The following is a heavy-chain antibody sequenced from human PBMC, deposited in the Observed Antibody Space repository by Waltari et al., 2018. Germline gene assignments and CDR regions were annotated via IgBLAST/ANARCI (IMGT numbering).Heavy chain of an antibody. Sequence: EVQLVESGGGLVQPGRSLRLSCTASGFTFGDYAMSWFRQAPGKGLGWVGFLRSKDYGGTTEYAASVKGRFTISRDDSKSIAYLQMNSLKTEDTAVYYCTRDPPSYCGGDCSGYWGQGTLVTVSS. CDR3: TRDPPSYCGGDCSGY. CDR1: GFTFGDYA. D-gene: IGHD2-21*01. J-gene: IGHJ4*02. CDR2: LRSKDYGGTT. V-gene: IGHV3-49*03.